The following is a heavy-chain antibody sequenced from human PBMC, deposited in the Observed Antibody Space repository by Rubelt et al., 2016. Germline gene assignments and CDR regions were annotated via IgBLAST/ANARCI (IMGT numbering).Heavy chain of an antibody. CDR2: INPNSGGT. V-gene: IGHV1-2*06. CDR3: AREGDYYYGMDV. J-gene: IGHJ6*02. D-gene: IGHD3-16*01. Sequence: QVQLVQSGAEVKKPGASVKISCKASGYTFTGYYMHWVRQAPGQGLEWMGRINPNSGGTNYAQKVQGRVTMTRDTAMSTAYMGLSRLRSDDTAVYYCAREGDYYYGMDVWGQGTTVTVSS. CDR1: GYTFTGYY.